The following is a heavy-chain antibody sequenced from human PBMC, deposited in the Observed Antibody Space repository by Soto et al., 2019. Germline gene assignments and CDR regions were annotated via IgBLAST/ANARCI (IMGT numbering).Heavy chain of an antibody. CDR3: ARYVKLWFGELFGRNYYYGMDV. Sequence: PSETLSLTCTVSGGSIGSSSYYWGWIRQPPGKGLEWIGSIYYSGRTYYNPSLKSRVTISVDTSKNQFSLKLSSVTAADTAVYYCARYVKLWFGELFGRNYYYGMDVWGQGTTVTVSS. CDR2: IYYSGRT. J-gene: IGHJ6*02. V-gene: IGHV4-39*01. CDR1: GGSIGSSSYY. D-gene: IGHD3-10*01.